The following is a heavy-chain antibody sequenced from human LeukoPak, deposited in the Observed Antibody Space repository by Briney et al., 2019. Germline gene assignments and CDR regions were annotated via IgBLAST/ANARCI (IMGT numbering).Heavy chain of an antibody. CDR3: ARVVLAADY. CDR1: GFTFSSYA. CDR2: ISGSGGST. D-gene: IGHD2-2*01. J-gene: IGHJ4*02. V-gene: IGHV3-23*01. Sequence: PGGSLRLSCAASGFTFSSYAMSWVRQAPGKGLEWVSAISGSGGSTHYADSVKGRLTISRDKPKNTLYLQMNSLRVEDTAVYYCARVVLAADYWGQGTLVTVSS.